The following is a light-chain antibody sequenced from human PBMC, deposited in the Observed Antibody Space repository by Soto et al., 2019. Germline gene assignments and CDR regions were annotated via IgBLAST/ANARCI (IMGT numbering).Light chain of an antibody. Sequence: QSALTQPASVSGSPGQSITISCTGTSSDVGGYNYVSWYQHHPGKAPRLMIYASSNRPSGVSHRFSGSRSGNTASLTISGLQAEDEGDYYCSSYTSGSTLYVFGTGTKVTVL. CDR2: ASS. J-gene: IGLJ1*01. CDR1: SSDVGGYNY. V-gene: IGLV2-14*01. CDR3: SSYTSGSTLYV.